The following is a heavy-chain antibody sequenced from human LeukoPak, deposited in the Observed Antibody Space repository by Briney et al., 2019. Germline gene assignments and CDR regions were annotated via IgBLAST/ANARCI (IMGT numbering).Heavy chain of an antibody. Sequence: GGSLRLSCAASGFTFSSYGMSWVRQAPGKGLEWVSAISGSGGSTYYADSVKGRFTISRDNSKNTLYLQMNSLRAEDTAVYYCAKVPYQLLDYYYMDVWGKGTTVTISS. V-gene: IGHV3-23*01. D-gene: IGHD2-2*01. J-gene: IGHJ6*03. CDR1: GFTFSSYG. CDR2: ISGSGGST. CDR3: AKVPYQLLDYYYMDV.